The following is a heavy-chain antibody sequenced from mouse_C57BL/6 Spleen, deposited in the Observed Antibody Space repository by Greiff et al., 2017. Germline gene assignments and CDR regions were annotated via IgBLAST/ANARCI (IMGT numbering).Heavy chain of an antibody. CDR1: GYTFTSYT. J-gene: IGHJ4*01. CDR3: AREGSSGYGDY. D-gene: IGHD3-2*02. Sequence: QVHVKQSGAELARPGASVKMSCKASGYTFTSYTMHWVKQRPGQGLEWIGYINPSSGYTKYNQKFKDKATLTADKSSSTAYMQLSSLTSEDSAVYYCAREGSSGYGDYWGQGTSVTVSS. CDR2: INPSSGYT. V-gene: IGHV1-4*01.